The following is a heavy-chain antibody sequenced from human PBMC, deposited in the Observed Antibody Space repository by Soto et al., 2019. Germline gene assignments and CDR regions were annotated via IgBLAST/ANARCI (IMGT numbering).Heavy chain of an antibody. CDR3: ARTRGGYCSSTSCLNYFDY. Sequence: SSETLSLTCAVSGGSISSSNWWSWVRQPPGKGLEWIGEIYHSGSTNYNPSLKSRVTISVDKSKNQFSLKLSSVTAADTAVYYCARTRGGYCSSTSCLNYFDYWGQGTLVTVSS. V-gene: IGHV4-4*02. D-gene: IGHD2-2*01. CDR2: IYHSGST. CDR1: GGSISSSNW. J-gene: IGHJ4*02.